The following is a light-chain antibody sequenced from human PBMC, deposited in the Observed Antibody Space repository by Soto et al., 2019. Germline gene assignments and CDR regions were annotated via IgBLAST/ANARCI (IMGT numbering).Light chain of an antibody. CDR3: QQSSSTPLT. V-gene: IGKV1-39*01. J-gene: IGKJ4*01. CDR1: ETISHY. Sequence: IHMTQSPSALSASVGDRVTTSCRASETISHYLNWYQQKPGKAPKLLIYSASKLQSGVPARFSGSGSGTDFTLTTTSLQSEDFATYYCQQSSSTPLTFGGGTKVDIK. CDR2: SAS.